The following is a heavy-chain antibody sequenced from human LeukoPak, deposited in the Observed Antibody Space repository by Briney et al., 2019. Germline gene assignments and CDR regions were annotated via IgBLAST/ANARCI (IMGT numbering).Heavy chain of an antibody. D-gene: IGHD3-10*01. CDR3: ARVKYYGSGSRTFDY. J-gene: IGHJ4*02. CDR1: GGPFSGYY. Sequence: PSETLSLTCAVYGGPFSGYYWSWIRQPPGKGLEWIGEINHSGSTNYNPSLKSRVTISVDTSKNQFSLKLSSVTAADTAVYYCARVKYYGSGSRTFDYWGQGTLVTVSS. CDR2: INHSGST. V-gene: IGHV4-34*01.